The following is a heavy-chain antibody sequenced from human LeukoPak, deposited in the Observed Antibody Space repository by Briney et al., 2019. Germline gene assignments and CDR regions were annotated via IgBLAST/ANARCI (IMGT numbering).Heavy chain of an antibody. D-gene: IGHD3-22*01. V-gene: IGHV3-30*04. J-gene: IGHJ4*02. Sequence: GGSLRLSCAASGFTFSSYAMHWVRQAPGKGLEWVAVISYDGSNKYYADSVKGRFTISRDNSKNTLYLQMNSLRAEDTAVYYCARAQKYYYDSSGYFCYWGQGTLVTVSS. CDR1: GFTFSSYA. CDR3: ARAQKYYYDSSGYFCY. CDR2: ISYDGSNK.